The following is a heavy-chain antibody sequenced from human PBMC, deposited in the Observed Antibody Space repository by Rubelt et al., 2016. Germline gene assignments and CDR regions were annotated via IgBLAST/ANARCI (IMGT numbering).Heavy chain of an antibody. V-gene: IGHV1-18*01. D-gene: IGHD3-10*01. J-gene: IGHJ4*02. CDR3: ARDGALPLGSGCEKRSDS. CDR2: ISAYNGNP. CDR1: GYTFTSYG. Sequence: QVQLVQSGAEVKKPGASVKVSCKASGYTFTSYGISWVRQAPGQGLEWMGWISAYNGNPNYAQKVRVRCSLTIDTSTSTAYMGLRSLRSDDTVVYYCARDGALPLGSGCEKRSDSWGQGTLVTVSS.